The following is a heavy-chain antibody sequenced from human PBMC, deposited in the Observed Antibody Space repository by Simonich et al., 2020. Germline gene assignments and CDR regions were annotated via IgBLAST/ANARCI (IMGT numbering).Heavy chain of an antibody. D-gene: IGHD2-2*01. CDR1: GYTFTSYD. Sequence: QVQLVQSGAEVKKPGASVKVSCKASGYTFTSYDINWVRQATGQGHEWMGRMNPNSGNTGYAQKFQGRVTITRNTSISTAYMELSSLRSEDTAVYYCARARYCSSTSCYNWFDPWGQGTLVTVSS. CDR3: ARARYCSSTSCYNWFDP. CDR2: MNPNSGNT. J-gene: IGHJ5*02. V-gene: IGHV1-8*03.